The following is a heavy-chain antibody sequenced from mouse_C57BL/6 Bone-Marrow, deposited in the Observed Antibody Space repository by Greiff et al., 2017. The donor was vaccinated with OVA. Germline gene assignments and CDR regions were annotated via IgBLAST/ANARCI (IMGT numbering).Heavy chain of an antibody. CDR2: ISSGGSYT. J-gene: IGHJ3*01. D-gene: IGHD2-2*01. CDR1: GFTFSSYG. V-gene: IGHV5-6*01. CDR3: ARRAYGYGAWFAY. Sequence: EVQLQESGGDLVKPGGSLKLSCAASGFTFSSYGMSWVRQTPDKRLEWVATISSGGSYTYYPDSVKGRFTISRDNAKNTLYLQMSSLKSEDTAMYYCARRAYGYGAWFAYWGQGTLVTVSA.